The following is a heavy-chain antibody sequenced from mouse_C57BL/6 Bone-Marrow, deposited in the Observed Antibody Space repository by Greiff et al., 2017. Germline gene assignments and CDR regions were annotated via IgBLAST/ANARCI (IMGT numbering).Heavy chain of an antibody. J-gene: IGHJ2*01. V-gene: IGHV1-15*01. CDR1: GYTFTDYE. D-gene: IGHD1-1*01. CDR2: IDPETGGT. Sequence: VQLQQSGAELVRPGASVTLSCKASGYTFTDYEMHWVKQTPVHGLEWIGAIDPETGGTAYNQKFKGKAILTADKSSSTAYMELRSLTSGDSAVYYCTRGVTTVVAFYYFDYWGQGTTLTVSS. CDR3: TRGVTTVVAFYYFDY.